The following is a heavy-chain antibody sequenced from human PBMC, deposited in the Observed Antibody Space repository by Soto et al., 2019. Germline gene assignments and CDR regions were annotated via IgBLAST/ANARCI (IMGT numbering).Heavy chain of an antibody. CDR2: ISSSSSYI. V-gene: IGHV3-21*01. CDR3: ARDIDYYDSSGYYRDY. D-gene: IGHD3-22*01. J-gene: IGHJ4*02. CDR1: GFTFSSYS. Sequence: EVQLVESGGGLVKPGGSLRLSCAASGFTFSSYSMNWVRQAPGKGLEWVSSISSSSSYIYYADSVKGRFTISRDNAKNSLYMQMISLRAEDTAVYYCARDIDYYDSSGYYRDYWGQGTLVTVSS.